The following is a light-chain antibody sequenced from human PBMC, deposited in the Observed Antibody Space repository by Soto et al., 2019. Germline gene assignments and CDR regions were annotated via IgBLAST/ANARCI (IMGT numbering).Light chain of an antibody. J-gene: IGKJ4*01. V-gene: IGKV1-9*01. Sequence: DVQLTQSPSFLSASVGDRVTITCRASQGISSYLVWYQQKPGNAPKLLIYAASTLQSGVPSRFSGSGSGTESTLTISSLQPEDFATYYCQQLNSYPLTFGGGTKVEIK. CDR3: QQLNSYPLT. CDR2: AAS. CDR1: QGISSY.